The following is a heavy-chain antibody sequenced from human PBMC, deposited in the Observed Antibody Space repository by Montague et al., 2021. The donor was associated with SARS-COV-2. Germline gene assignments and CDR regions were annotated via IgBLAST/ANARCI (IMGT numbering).Heavy chain of an antibody. CDR3: ARVRGNRILGVVIFSGFDI. CDR1: GGSISSYY. J-gene: IGHJ3*02. CDR2: IYYSGST. Sequence: SETLSLTCTVSGGSISSYYWSWIRQPPGKGLEWIGYIYYSGSTNYNHSLKSRVTITVDTSKNQYSLKLSSVTAAVTAVYYCARVRGNRILGVVIFSGFDIWGQGTMVTVSS. D-gene: IGHD3-3*02. V-gene: IGHV4-59*01.